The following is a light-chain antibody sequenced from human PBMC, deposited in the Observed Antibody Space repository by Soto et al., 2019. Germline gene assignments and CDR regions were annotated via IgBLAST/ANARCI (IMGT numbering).Light chain of an antibody. CDR2: DVS. V-gene: IGLV2-14*01. J-gene: IGLJ1*01. CDR3: SSYTSATTSV. CDR1: SSDVGAYNY. Sequence: QSALTQPGSVSGSPGQSITISCTGTSSDVGAYNYDSWYQQYPGEAPKVIIYDVSHRPAGVSNRFSGSKSGNTASLTISGLQTQDEADYYCSSYTSATTSVFGTGTKLTVL.